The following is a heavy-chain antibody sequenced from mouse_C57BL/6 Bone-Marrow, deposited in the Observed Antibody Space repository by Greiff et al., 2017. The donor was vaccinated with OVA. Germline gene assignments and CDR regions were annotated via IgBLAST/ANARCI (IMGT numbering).Heavy chain of an antibody. CDR1: GFTFSDYY. J-gene: IGHJ2*01. Sequence: EVKLMESGGGLVQPGGSLKLSCAASGFTFSDYYMYWVRQTPEKRLAWVAYISNGGGSTYYPDTVKGRFTISRDNAKNTLYLQMSRLKSEYTAIYYCARQWGLLRGGFDYWGQGTTLTVSS. CDR2: ISNGGGST. CDR3: ARQWGLLRGGFDY. V-gene: IGHV5-12*01. D-gene: IGHD2-3*01.